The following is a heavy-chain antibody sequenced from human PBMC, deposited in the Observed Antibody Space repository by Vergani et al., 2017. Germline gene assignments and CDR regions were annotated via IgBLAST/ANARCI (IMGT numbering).Heavy chain of an antibody. V-gene: IGHV3-48*01. CDR1: GFTFSSYS. CDR2: ISSSSSTI. J-gene: IGHJ3*02. CDR3: ARDPEPYYDSSGYTWRAFDI. D-gene: IGHD3-22*01. Sequence: EVQLVESGGGLVQPGGSLRLSCAASGFTFSSYSMNWVRQAPGKGLEWVSYISSSSSTIYYADSVKGRFTISRDNAKNSLYLQMNSLRAEDTAVYYCARDPEPYYDSSGYTWRAFDIWGQGTMVTVPS.